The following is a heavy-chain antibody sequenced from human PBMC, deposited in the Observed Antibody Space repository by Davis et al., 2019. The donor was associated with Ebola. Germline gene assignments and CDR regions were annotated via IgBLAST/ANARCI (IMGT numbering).Heavy chain of an antibody. V-gene: IGHV3-30-3*01. CDR2: ISYDGSNK. CDR1: GFIFSSYA. CDR3: ARDRDTAMELTFDY. Sequence: GESLKISCAASGFIFSSYAMHWVRQAPGKGLEWVAVISYDGSNKYYADSVKGRFTISRDNSKNTLYLQMNSLRAEDTAVYYCARDRDTAMELTFDYWGQGTLVTVSS. D-gene: IGHD5-18*01. J-gene: IGHJ4*02.